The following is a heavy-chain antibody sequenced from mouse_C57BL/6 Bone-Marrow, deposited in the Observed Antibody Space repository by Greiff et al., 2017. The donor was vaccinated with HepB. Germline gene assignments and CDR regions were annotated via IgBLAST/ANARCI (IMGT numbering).Heavy chain of an antibody. CDR1: GFNIKDYY. CDR2: SDPEDGDT. D-gene: IGHD1-1*01. J-gene: IGHJ1*03. V-gene: IGHV14-2*01. Sequence: VQLQQSGAELVKPGASVKLSCTASGFNIKDYYMHWVKQRTEQGLEWIGRSDPEDGDTKYAPKFQGKATITADTSSNTAYLQLSSLTSEDTAVYDCASTGLFGYWYFDVWGTGTTVTVSS. CDR3: ASTGLFGYWYFDV.